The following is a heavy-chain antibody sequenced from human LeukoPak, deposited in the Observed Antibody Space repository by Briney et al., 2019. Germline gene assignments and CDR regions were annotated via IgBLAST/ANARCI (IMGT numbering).Heavy chain of an antibody. CDR1: GGSISSADYY. V-gene: IGHV4-30-4*01. CDR2: IYYTGST. D-gene: IGHD3-10*01. CDR3: AGHYYRSGSYTQDAFDI. J-gene: IGHJ3*02. Sequence: SETLSLTCTVSGGSISSADYYWSWIRQPPGKGLEWIGYIYYTGSTNYNPSLKSRVTISVDTSKNQFSLSLNSVTAADTAFYFCAGHYYRSGSYTQDAFDIWGQGTMVTVSS.